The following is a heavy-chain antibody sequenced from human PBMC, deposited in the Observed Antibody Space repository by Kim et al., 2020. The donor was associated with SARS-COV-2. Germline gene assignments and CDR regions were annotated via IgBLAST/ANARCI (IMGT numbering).Heavy chain of an antibody. J-gene: IGHJ5*02. CDR2: INPNSGGT. CDR1: GYTFTGYY. D-gene: IGHD2-8*01. CDR3: ARGRGVRPQHNWFDP. V-gene: IGHV1-2*06. Sequence: ASVKVSCKASGYTFTGYYMHWVRQAPGQGLEWMGRINPNSGGTNYAQKFQGRVTMTRDTSISTAYMELSRLRSDDTAVYYCARGRGVRPQHNWFDPWGQGTLVTVSS.